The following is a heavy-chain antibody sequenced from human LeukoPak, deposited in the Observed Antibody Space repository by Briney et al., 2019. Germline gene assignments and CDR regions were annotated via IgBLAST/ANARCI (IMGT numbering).Heavy chain of an antibody. V-gene: IGHV4-4*09. D-gene: IGHD3-10*01. J-gene: IGHJ6*03. CDR2: IYTSGST. CDR1: GGSISSYY. CDR3: ARLSGSDSAPNYYYYYMDV. Sequence: SETLSLTCTVSGGSISSYYWSWIRQPPGKGLEWIGYIYTSGSTNYNPSLKSRVTISVDTSKNQFSLKLSSVTAADTAVYYRARLSGSDSAPNYYYYYMDVWGKGTTVTVSS.